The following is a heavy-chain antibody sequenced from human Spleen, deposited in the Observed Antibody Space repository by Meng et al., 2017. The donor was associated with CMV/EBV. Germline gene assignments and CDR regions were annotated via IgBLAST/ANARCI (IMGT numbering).Heavy chain of an antibody. Sequence: ASVKVSCKASGYTLTSSYMNWVRQAPGQGLEWMGIINPTGGGTSYAQKLQGRVTMTTDTSTSTAYMELRSLRSDDTAVYYCARVSSGPTIWNYYYYYGMDVWGQGTTVTVSS. CDR1: GYTLTSSY. V-gene: IGHV1-46*01. D-gene: IGHD3-3*01. CDR3: ARVSSGPTIWNYYYYYGMDV. J-gene: IGHJ6*02. CDR2: INPTGGGT.